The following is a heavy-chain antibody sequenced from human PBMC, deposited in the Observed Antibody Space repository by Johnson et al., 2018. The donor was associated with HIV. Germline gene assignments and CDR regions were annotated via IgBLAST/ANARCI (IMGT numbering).Heavy chain of an antibody. V-gene: IGHV3-33*01. J-gene: IGHJ3*02. D-gene: IGHD5-18*01. CDR2: IWYDGSNK. CDR1: GFTFSSYG. CDR3: ASPYSYGLDDAFDI. Sequence: QVQLVESGGGVVQPGRSLRLSCAASGFTFSSYGMHWVRQAPGKGLEWVAVIWYDGSNKYYADSVKGRFTISRDNSKNTLYLQMNSLRAEDTAVYYCASPYSYGLDDAFDICGQGTMVTVSS.